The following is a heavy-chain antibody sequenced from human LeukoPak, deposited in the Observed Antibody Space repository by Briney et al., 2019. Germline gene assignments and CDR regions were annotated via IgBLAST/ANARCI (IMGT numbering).Heavy chain of an antibody. J-gene: IGHJ4*02. V-gene: IGHV3-30*18. CDR1: GFTFRTYG. Sequence: PGTSLRLSCEGSGFTFRTYGMYWVRQAPGKGLEWVAVISYDGSNKYYADSVKGRFTISRDNSKNTLYLQMNSLRAEDTAVYYCAKGSVDTAMVTVGYFDYWGQGTLVTVSS. D-gene: IGHD5-18*01. CDR3: AKGSVDTAMVTVGYFDY. CDR2: ISYDGSNK.